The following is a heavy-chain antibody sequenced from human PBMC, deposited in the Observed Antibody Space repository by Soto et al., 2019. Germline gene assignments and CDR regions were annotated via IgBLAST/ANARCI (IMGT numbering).Heavy chain of an antibody. V-gene: IGHV3-64*01. Sequence: EVQLVESGGGLVQPGGSLRLSCAASGFTFSSYAMHWVRQAPGKGLEYVSAISSNGGSTYYANSVKGRFTISRDNSKNTLYIQMGSLRAEDMAVYYCARALGYAFDIWGQGTMVTVSS. D-gene: IGHD7-27*01. CDR2: ISSNGGST. CDR3: ARALGYAFDI. CDR1: GFTFSSYA. J-gene: IGHJ3*02.